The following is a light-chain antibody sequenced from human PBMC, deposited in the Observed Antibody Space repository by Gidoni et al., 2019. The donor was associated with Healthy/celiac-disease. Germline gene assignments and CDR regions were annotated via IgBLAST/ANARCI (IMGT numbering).Light chain of an antibody. CDR3: QQSYSTPPT. CDR2: AAS. V-gene: IGKV1-39*01. CDR1: QSISSY. J-gene: IGKJ1*01. Sequence: DIHMTHSPSSLSASVGDRVTITCRASQSISSYLNWYQQKPGKAPKLLIYAASSLQSGVPSRFSGSGSGKDFTLTISSLQPEDFATYYCQQSYSTPPTFGQGTKVEIK.